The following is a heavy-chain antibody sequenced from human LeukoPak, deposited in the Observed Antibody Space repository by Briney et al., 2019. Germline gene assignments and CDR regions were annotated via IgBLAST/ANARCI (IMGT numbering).Heavy chain of an antibody. CDR3: AKWGDYDVLTGYYVSDY. D-gene: IGHD3-9*01. CDR2: ISGGSGDIT. CDR1: GFTFSGYT. V-gene: IGHV3-23*01. Sequence: GGSLRLSCAVSGFTFSGYTMSWVRQTPGKGLEWVSAISGGSGDITYYADSVKSRFTISRDNSKNTLYLQINSLRAEDTAVYYCAKWGDYDVLTGYYVSDYWGQGTLVTVSS. J-gene: IGHJ4*02.